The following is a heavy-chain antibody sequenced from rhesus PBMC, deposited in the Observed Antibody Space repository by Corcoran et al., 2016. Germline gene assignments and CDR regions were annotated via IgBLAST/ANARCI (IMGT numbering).Heavy chain of an antibody. CDR1: GFSLSTSRIG. D-gene: IGHD6-19*01. Sequence: QVTLKESGPALVKPTQTLPLTCTFRGFSLSTSRIGVGWIRQPPGKNLEWLAHTYWDDDKRYRTSSKSRLTISKDTSKHQVVLTMTNMDPVDTATYYCARRQSLAADPVGFDYWGQGVLVTVSS. J-gene: IGHJ4*01. CDR3: ARRQSLAADPVGFDY. V-gene: IGHV2-1*01. CDR2: TYWDDDK.